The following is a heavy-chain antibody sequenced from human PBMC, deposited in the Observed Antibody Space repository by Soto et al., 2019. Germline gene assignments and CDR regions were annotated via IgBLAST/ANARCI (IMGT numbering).Heavy chain of an antibody. V-gene: IGHV1-18*01. D-gene: IGHD4-17*01. CDR3: ARDVPTVTTGGPDY. CDR2: ISAYNGNT. CDR1: GYSCTSYG. Sequence: QVQLVQSGVEVEKPGASVKVSCKASGYSCTSYGISWVRQAPGQGLEWMGWISAYNGNTNYAQKFQGRVTMTTDTSTSTAYMELRSLRSDDTAVYYCARDVPTVTTGGPDYWGQGTLVTVSS. J-gene: IGHJ4*02.